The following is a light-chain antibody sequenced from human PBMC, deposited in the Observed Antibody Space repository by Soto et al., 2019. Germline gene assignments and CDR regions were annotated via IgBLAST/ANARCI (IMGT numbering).Light chain of an antibody. CDR2: WAS. CDR3: QQYYSTPWT. V-gene: IGKV4-1*01. Sequence: DIVMTQSPESLAVSLGERSTINCKSSQSVLYNSNNKNYLAWYQQKPGQPPKLLIYWASTRESGVPDRFSGSGSGTDFTRTISSLQAEDVAVYYCQQYYSTPWTFGQGTKVEIK. CDR1: QSVLYNSNNKNY. J-gene: IGKJ1*01.